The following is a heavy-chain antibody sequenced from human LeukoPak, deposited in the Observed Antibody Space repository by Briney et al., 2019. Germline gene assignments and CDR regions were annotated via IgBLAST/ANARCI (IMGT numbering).Heavy chain of an antibody. D-gene: IGHD4-17*01. CDR3: AKATVTNYYYYGMDV. CDR2: IWYDGSNK. J-gene: IGHJ6*02. CDR1: GFTFSSYG. V-gene: IGHV3-33*06. Sequence: PGRSLRLSCAASGFTFSSYGMHWVRQAPGKGLEWVAVIWYDGSNKYYADSVKGRFTISRDNSKNTLYLQMNSLRAEDTAVYYCAKATVTNYYYYGMDVWGQGTTVAVSS.